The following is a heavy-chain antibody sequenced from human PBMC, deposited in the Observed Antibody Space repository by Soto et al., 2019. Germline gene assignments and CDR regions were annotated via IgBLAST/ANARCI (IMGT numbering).Heavy chain of an antibody. J-gene: IGHJ3*02. V-gene: IGHV4-30-2*01. Sequence: SETLSLTCAVSGGYISGGYYSWSWIRQPPGKCLEWIGFIYNSGSTYYNSSLKSRVTIXXXRXXXXXFLXLXXVTAADTAVYYCATYRKFFQIWGQGTKVTVS. CDR1: GGYISGGYYS. CDR3: ATYRKFFQI. CDR2: IYNSGST.